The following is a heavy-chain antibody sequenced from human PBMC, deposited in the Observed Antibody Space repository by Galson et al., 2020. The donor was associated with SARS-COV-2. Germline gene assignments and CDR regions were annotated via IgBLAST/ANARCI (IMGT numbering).Heavy chain of an antibody. CDR1: GGSIASYY. D-gene: IGHD6-13*01. V-gene: IGHV4-59*01. J-gene: IGHJ6*03. Sequence: SETLSLTCTLSGGSIASYYGSWVRQPPGKGLEWIGYIYYTGESTKSSPSLSSRVTMSVAASTNQFSLGLRSVTAADTAVYYCARGDYSSSHFPYYYMDVWGKGTTVTVSS. CDR3: ARGDYSSSHFPYYYMDV. CDR2: IYYTGEST.